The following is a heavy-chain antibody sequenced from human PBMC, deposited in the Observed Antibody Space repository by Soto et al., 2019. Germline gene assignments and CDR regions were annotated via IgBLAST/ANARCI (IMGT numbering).Heavy chain of an antibody. CDR2: IWYDGSNK. Sequence: QVQLVESGGGVVQPGRSLRLSCAASGFTFSSHGMHWVRQAPGKGLEWVAVIWYDGSNKYYADSVKGRFTISRDNSKNTRFLQMNILRAEDTAVYYCARQAGSGWTFDYWGQGTLVTVSS. CDR1: GFTFSSHG. V-gene: IGHV3-33*01. D-gene: IGHD6-19*01. CDR3: ARQAGSGWTFDY. J-gene: IGHJ4*02.